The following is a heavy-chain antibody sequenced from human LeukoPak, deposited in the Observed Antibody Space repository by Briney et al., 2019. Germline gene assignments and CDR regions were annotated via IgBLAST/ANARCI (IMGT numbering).Heavy chain of an antibody. CDR1: GYTFTSYD. Sequence: PGASVKVSCKASGYTFTSYDINWVRQATGQGLEWMGWMNPNSGNTGYAQKFQGRVTMTRNTSISTAYMELSRLRSDDTAVYYCARISHDSSGYLGLVYPRAYFDYWGQGTLVTVSS. D-gene: IGHD3-22*01. CDR3: ARISHDSSGYLGLVYPRAYFDY. V-gene: IGHV1-8*01. J-gene: IGHJ4*02. CDR2: MNPNSGNT.